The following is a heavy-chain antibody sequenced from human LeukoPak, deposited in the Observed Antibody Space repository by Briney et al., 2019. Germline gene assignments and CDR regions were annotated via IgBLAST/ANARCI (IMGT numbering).Heavy chain of an antibody. J-gene: IGHJ4*02. CDR1: GDSFSRSDSY. CDR3: ATDPITIFGVAGVGY. V-gene: IGHV4-39*01. CDR2: IYYSGRT. D-gene: IGHD3-3*01. Sequence: SETLSLTSAVSGDSFSRSDSYWDWIRQPPGKGREWIGTIYYSGRTYYSPSLKRRVTMSVDPSNKQFALNLRSVTGADTAVYYCATDPITIFGVAGVGYWGQGTLVTVSS.